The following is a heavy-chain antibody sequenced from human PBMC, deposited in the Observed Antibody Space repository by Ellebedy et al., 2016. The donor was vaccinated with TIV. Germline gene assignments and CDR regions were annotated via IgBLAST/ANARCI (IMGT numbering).Heavy chain of an antibody. Sequence: PGGSLRLSCAASGFTFDSYAMHWVRQAPGKGLEWVAVISHDGSSQYYADSVKGRFTVSRDNSMTTVYLERNSLRAEDTALYYCARDLDKSSGWYGGAADWGQGTQVTVSS. J-gene: IGHJ1*01. CDR2: ISHDGSSQ. CDR1: GFTFDSYA. D-gene: IGHD6-19*01. V-gene: IGHV3-30-3*01. CDR3: ARDLDKSSGWYGGAAD.